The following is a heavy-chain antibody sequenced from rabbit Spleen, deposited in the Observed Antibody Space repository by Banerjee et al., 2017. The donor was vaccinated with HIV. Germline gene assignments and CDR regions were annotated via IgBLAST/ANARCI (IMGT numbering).Heavy chain of an antibody. CDR3: ARDSSSSFSSYGMDL. CDR1: GFSFSNKVV. CDR2: IFGDSGSNT. J-gene: IGHJ6*01. D-gene: IGHD1-1*01. Sequence: QSLEESGGDLVKPGASLTLTCTASGFSFSNKVVMCWVRQAPGKGLEWIACIFGDSGSNTYYASWAKGRFTISKTSSTTVTLQMTSLTAADTATYFCARDSSSSFSSYGMDLWGPGTLVTVS. V-gene: IGHV1S40*01.